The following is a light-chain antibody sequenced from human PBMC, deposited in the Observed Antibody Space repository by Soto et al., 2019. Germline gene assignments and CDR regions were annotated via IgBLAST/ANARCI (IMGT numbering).Light chain of an antibody. CDR1: QDIRGA. Sequence: AIQVTQSPSSLSASVGDRVTITCRASQDIRGALAWYQQKPGKPPRLLIYDVSTLESGVPSRFSGSSSGTEFTLTISSLQPVDFGTYCCQQFNFYPITLGHGTRLEIK. CDR3: QQFNFYPIT. J-gene: IGKJ5*01. V-gene: IGKV1-13*02. CDR2: DVS.